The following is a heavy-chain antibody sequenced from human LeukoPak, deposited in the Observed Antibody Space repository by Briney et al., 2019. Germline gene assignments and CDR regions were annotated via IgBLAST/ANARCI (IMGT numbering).Heavy chain of an antibody. CDR3: ARGYYYDSSGYYVGNDFDY. CDR1: GFIFSTHW. CDR2: IKKDGSEK. J-gene: IGHJ4*02. D-gene: IGHD3-22*01. V-gene: IGHV3-7*05. Sequence: PGGSLRLSCAASGFIFSTHWMHWVRQAPGKGLEWVANIKKDGSEKHYVDSVKGRFTISRDDAKNSLYLQMNSLRAEDTAVYYCARGYYYDSSGYYVGNDFDYWGQGTLVTVSS.